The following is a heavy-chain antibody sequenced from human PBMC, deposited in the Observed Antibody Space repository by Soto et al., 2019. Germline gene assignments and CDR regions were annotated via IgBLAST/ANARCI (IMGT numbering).Heavy chain of an antibody. Sequence: QVQLQESGPGLVKPSQTLSLTCTVSGGSISSGGYYWSWIRQHPGKGLEWIGYIYYSGSTYYNPSLKSQVTRSVDTSKNQFYLKLSSVTAADTAVYYCARGAEYYYDSSGLPNWFDPWGQGTLVTVSS. CDR1: GGSISSGGYY. CDR3: ARGAEYYYDSSGLPNWFDP. J-gene: IGHJ5*02. D-gene: IGHD3-22*01. V-gene: IGHV4-31*01. CDR2: IYYSGST.